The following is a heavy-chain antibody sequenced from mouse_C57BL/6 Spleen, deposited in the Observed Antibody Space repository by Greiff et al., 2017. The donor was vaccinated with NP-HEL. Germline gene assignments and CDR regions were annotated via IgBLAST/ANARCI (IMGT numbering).Heavy chain of an antibody. CDR3: ARWVLYDYSGYFDV. D-gene: IGHD2-4*01. Sequence: QVQLQQPGAELVKPGASVKLSCKASGYTFTSYWMQWVKQRPGQGLEWIGEIDPSDSYTNYNQKFKGKATLTVDTSSSTAYMQLSSLTSEDSAVYYCARWVLYDYSGYFDVWGTGTTVTVSS. J-gene: IGHJ1*03. CDR2: IDPSDSYT. V-gene: IGHV1-50*01. CDR1: GYTFTSYW.